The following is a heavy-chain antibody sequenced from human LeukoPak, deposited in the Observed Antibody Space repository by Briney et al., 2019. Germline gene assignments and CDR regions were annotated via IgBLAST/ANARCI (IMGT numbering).Heavy chain of an antibody. CDR1: GFTFSSYW. Sequence: GGSLRLSCAASGFTFSSYWMHWVRQAPGKGLEWVSTISGSGGNTYYADSVKGRFTISRDNSRNTLHVQMNSLRAEDTAVYYCAKTPRYCSGGSCYSGYFQHWGQGTLVTVSS. CDR3: AKTPRYCSGGSCYSGYFQH. CDR2: ISGSGGNT. J-gene: IGHJ1*01. D-gene: IGHD2-15*01. V-gene: IGHV3-23*01.